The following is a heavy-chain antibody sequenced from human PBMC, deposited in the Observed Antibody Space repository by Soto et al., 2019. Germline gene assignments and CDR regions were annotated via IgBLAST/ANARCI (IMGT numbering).Heavy chain of an antibody. CDR1: GFPFSSYW. CDR3: ARDYYGLLTGYYTDY. Sequence: EGQLVESGGYLVQRGRSLRLSCAASGFPFSSYWMHWVRHTPGKGLDWVARISGDGVTTYYADSVTGRFTVSRDNAKNTLSLQISGLRAEDTAVYYCARDYYGLLTGYYTDYWGQGTLVSVSS. V-gene: IGHV3-74*01. J-gene: IGHJ4*02. CDR2: ISGDGVTT. D-gene: IGHD3-9*01.